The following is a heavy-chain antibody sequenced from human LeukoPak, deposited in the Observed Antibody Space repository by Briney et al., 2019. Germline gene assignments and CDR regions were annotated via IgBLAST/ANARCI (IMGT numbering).Heavy chain of an antibody. J-gene: IGHJ5*02. CDR2: ITSSGSTI. CDR1: GFIFSSYS. D-gene: IGHD4-17*01. Sequence: PGGSLRLSCAASGFIFSSYSMNWVRQAPGKGLEWGSYITSSGSTIYYADSVKGRFTISRDNAKNSLYLQMNSLRSEDTAVYYCARDLGGDYQVNGWFDPWGQGTLVTVSS. V-gene: IGHV3-48*01. CDR3: ARDLGGDYQVNGWFDP.